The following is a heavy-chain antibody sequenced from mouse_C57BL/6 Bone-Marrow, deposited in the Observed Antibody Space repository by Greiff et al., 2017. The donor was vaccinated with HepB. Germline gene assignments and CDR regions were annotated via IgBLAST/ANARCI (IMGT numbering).Heavy chain of an antibody. J-gene: IGHJ1*03. D-gene: IGHD1-1*01. V-gene: IGHV5-17*01. Sequence: EVKLVESGGGLVKPGGSLKLSCAASGFTFSDYGMHWVRQAPEKGLEWVAYISSGSSTIYYADTVKGRFTISRDNAKNTLFLQMTSLRSEDTAMYYCARKRAYYGSSYGYFDVWGTGTTVTVSS. CDR1: GFTFSDYG. CDR3: ARKRAYYGSSYGYFDV. CDR2: ISSGSSTI.